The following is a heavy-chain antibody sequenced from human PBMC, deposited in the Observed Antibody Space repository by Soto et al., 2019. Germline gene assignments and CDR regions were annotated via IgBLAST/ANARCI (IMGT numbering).Heavy chain of an antibody. D-gene: IGHD3-16*01. V-gene: IGHV3-30-3*01. CDR1: GFTFSTYA. CDR2: ISYDGSNK. J-gene: IGHJ6*02. Sequence: QVQLVESGGGVVQPGRSLRLSCAASGFTFSTYALHWVRQAPGKGLEWVALISYDGSNKYYADSVKGRFTISRDNSKNTLYLQMNSLRAEDTAVYYCARGGVLSAVSHYYGMHVWGQGTTVTVSS. CDR3: ARGGVLSAVSHYYGMHV.